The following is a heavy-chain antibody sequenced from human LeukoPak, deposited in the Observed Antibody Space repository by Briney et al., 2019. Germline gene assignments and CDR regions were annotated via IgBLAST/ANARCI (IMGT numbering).Heavy chain of an antibody. D-gene: IGHD3-16*01. Sequence: PGGSLRLSCAASGFTFSSYAMHWVRQAPGKGLEYVSAISSNGGSTYYANSVKGRFTISRDNSKNTLYLQMNSLRAEDTAVYYCARAAVITFGGVISRFDPWGQGTLVTVSS. CDR1: GFTFSSYA. CDR2: ISSNGGST. J-gene: IGHJ5*02. CDR3: ARAAVITFGGVISRFDP. V-gene: IGHV3-64*01.